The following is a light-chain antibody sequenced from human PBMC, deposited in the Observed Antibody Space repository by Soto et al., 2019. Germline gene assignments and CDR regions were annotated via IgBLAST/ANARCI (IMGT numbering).Light chain of an antibody. V-gene: IGLV2-14*01. CDR3: SSYTISSTPLYV. CDR2: DVN. Sequence: QSVLTQPASVSGSPGQSIAISCTGTSSDVGAYDYVSWYQQHPGKAPKLMIYDVNNRPSGVSNRFSGSKSGNTASLTISGLQAEDEADYYCSSYTISSTPLYVFGTGTKVTVL. J-gene: IGLJ1*01. CDR1: SSDVGAYDY.